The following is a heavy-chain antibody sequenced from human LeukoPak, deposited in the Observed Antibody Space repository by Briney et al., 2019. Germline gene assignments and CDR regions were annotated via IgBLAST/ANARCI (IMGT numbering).Heavy chain of an antibody. CDR2: IRYDGSNK. CDR3: AKERPRYCSSTSCSYMDV. Sequence: GGSLRLSCAASGFTFSSYGMHWVRQAPGKGLEWVAFIRYDGSNKYYADSVKGRFTISRDNSKNTLYLQMNSLRAEDTAVYYCAKERPRYCSSTSCSYMDVWGKGTTVTVSS. J-gene: IGHJ6*03. D-gene: IGHD2-2*01. V-gene: IGHV3-30*02. CDR1: GFTFSSYG.